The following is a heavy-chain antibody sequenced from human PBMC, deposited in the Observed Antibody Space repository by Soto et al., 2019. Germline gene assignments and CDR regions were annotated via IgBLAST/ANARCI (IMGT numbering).Heavy chain of an antibody. D-gene: IGHD6-19*01. CDR2: IYYSGST. CDR1: GGSISSGDYY. J-gene: IGHJ4*02. CDR3: ARVGRGVADY. Sequence: QVQLQESGPGLVKPSQTLSLTCTVSGGSISSGDYYWSWIRQPPGKGLEWIGYIYYSGSTYYNPSLKRAVSRSVDTSKSQFSLNLNSGTAADTAVYYFARVGRGVADYWGQGTLVTVSA. V-gene: IGHV4-30-4*01.